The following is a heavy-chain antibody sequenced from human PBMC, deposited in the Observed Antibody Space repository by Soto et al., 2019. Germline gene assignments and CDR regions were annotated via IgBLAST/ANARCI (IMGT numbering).Heavy chain of an antibody. CDR2: ISSSSSTI. CDR3: ARDLSSGWVNWFDP. D-gene: IGHD6-19*01. J-gene: IGHJ5*02. V-gene: IGHV3-48*02. Sequence: GGSLRLSCAASGFTFSSYSMNWVRQAPGKGLEWVSYISSSSSTIYYADSVKGRFTISRDNAKNSLYLQMNSLRDEDTAVYYCARDLSSGWVNWFDPWGQGTLVTVSS. CDR1: GFTFSSYS.